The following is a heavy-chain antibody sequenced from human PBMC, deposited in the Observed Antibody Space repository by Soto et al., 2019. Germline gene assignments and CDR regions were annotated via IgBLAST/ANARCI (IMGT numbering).Heavy chain of an antibody. J-gene: IGHJ6*02. CDR3: ARVLGLRFKDYYYGMDV. Sequence: GGCLRLSCAASGFTFSSYGMHWVRQAPGKGLEWVAVIWYDGSNKYYADSVKGRFTISRDNSKNTLYLQMNSLRAEDTAVYYCARVLGLRFKDYYYGMDVWGQGTTVTVSS. CDR2: IWYDGSNK. D-gene: IGHD5-12*01. CDR1: GFTFSSYG. V-gene: IGHV3-33*01.